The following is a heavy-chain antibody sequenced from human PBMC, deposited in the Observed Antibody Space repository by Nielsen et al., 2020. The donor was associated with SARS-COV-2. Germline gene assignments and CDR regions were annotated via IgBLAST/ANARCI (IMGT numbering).Heavy chain of an antibody. Sequence: GGSLRLSCAASGFTFSSYDMHWVRQATGKGLEWVSAIGTAGDTYYPGSVKGRFTISRENAKNSLYLQMSSLRAGDTAVYYCARAPSAVRGVFAFDIWGQGTMVTVSS. CDR2: IGTAGDT. D-gene: IGHD3-10*01. V-gene: IGHV3-13*04. CDR1: GFTFSSYD. J-gene: IGHJ3*02. CDR3: ARAPSAVRGVFAFDI.